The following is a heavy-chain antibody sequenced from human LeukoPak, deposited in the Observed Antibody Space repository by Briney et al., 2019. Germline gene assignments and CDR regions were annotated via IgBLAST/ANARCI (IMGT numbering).Heavy chain of an antibody. D-gene: IGHD6-13*01. V-gene: IGHV3-48*03. CDR1: GFTFSSYE. Sequence: GGSLRLSCAASGFTFSSYEMNWVRQAPGKGLEWVSYISSSGSTIYYADSVKGRFTISRDNAKNSLYLQMNSLRAEDTAVYYCASLYSSSWYVYWGQGTLVTVSS. J-gene: IGHJ4*02. CDR3: ASLYSSSWYVY. CDR2: ISSSGSTI.